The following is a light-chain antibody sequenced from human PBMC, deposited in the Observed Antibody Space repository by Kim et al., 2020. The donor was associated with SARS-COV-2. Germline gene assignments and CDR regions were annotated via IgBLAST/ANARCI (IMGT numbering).Light chain of an antibody. CDR1: QDIKNY. Sequence: SSVGDRVTITCRASQDIKNYLAWYRQKPGKVPEVLIYAASILQSGVPSRISGSGSGTDFTLTINSLQPEDVATYYCQKYNSAPWTFGQGTKVEIK. J-gene: IGKJ1*01. V-gene: IGKV1-27*01. CDR2: AAS. CDR3: QKYNSAPWT.